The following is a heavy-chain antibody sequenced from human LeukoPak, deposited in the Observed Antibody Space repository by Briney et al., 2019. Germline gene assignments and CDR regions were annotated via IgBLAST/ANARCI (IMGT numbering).Heavy chain of an antibody. CDR1: GYTFTGYY. CDR3: ARGGRRIAVAGIWNWFDP. J-gene: IGHJ5*02. V-gene: IGHV1-2*06. CDR2: INPNSGGT. D-gene: IGHD6-19*01. Sequence: ASVKVSCKASGYTFTGYYMHWVRQAPGQGLEWMGRINPNSGGTNYAQKFQGRVTMTRDTSISTAYMELSGLRSDDTAVYYCARGGRRIAVAGIWNWFDPWGQGTLVTVSS.